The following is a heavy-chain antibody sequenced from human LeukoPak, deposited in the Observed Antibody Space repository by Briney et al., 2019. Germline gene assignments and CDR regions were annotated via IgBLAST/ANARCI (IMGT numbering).Heavy chain of an antibody. CDR2: ISYDGSDK. J-gene: IGHJ4*02. CDR3: ARDQGAWGYGYNFDY. V-gene: IGHV3-30*03. D-gene: IGHD3-16*01. Sequence: PGGSLKLSCAASGFTFSSYGMHWVRQAPGKGLEWVAVISYDGSDKYYADSVKGRFTISRDNSKNTLRLQMISLRAEDTAVYYCARDQGAWGYGYNFDYWGQGTLVTVSS. CDR1: GFTFSSYG.